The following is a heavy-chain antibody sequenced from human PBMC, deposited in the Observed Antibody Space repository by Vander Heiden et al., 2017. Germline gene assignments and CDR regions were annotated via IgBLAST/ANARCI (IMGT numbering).Heavy chain of an antibody. Sequence: QGQLVRSGAAAKKPGDSVKVPCKAPGYTFTGPKMHCVRTAPGQGREWMEWIKPNSRGTNYAQKYQSSVAMTRDTSNSTAYRKLSRLGSDDTAVYFCARGATIFGYYYYCGKDVWGQGTTVTVSS. CDR2: IKPNSRGT. J-gene: IGHJ6*02. D-gene: IGHD3-3*01. CDR3: ARGATIFGYYYYCGKDV. V-gene: IGHV1-2*02. CDR1: GYTFTGPK.